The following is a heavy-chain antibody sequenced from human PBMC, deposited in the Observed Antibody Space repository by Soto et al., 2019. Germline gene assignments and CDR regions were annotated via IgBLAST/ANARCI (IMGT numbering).Heavy chain of an antibody. CDR3: ARDTDGLHY. CDR1: GLIFSNYK. J-gene: IGHJ4*02. CDR2: ISTDGSVT. V-gene: IGHV3-74*01. Sequence: EVQLVESGGGLVQPGGSLRLSCAASGLIFSNYKMHWVRQAPGKGLVWVSRISTDGSVTDYADSVKGRFTVSQDNAKNTLYLQMNSLRAEDTAVYYCARDTDGLHYWGQGTLVTVSS.